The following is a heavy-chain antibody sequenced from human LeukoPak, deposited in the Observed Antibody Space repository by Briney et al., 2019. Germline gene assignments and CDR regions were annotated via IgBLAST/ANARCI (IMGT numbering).Heavy chain of an antibody. CDR3: AREVGDSSGYPMGYFDY. CDR2: IIPILGIA. V-gene: IGHV1-69*04. CDR1: GGTFSSYA. D-gene: IGHD3-22*01. J-gene: IGHJ4*02. Sequence: GASVKVSCKASGGTFSSYAMSWVRQAPGQGLEWMGRIIPILGIANYAQKFQGRVTITADKSTSTAYMELSSLRSEDTAVYYCAREVGDSSGYPMGYFDYWGQGTLVTVSS.